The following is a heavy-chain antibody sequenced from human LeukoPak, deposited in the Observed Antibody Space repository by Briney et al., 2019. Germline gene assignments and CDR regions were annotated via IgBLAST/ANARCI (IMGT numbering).Heavy chain of an antibody. CDR1: GYTFTNYH. J-gene: IGHJ4*02. CDR2: IYPSSGGT. D-gene: IGHD2/OR15-2a*01. V-gene: IGHV1-2*06. CDR3: ARDLPFED. Sequence: GASVKVPCKASGYTFTNYHMHWVRQAPGQGLEWMGRIYPSSGGTNYAQKFQGRITLTTDTSINTAYMELSRLRFDDTAVYYCARDLPFEDWGQGTLVTVSS.